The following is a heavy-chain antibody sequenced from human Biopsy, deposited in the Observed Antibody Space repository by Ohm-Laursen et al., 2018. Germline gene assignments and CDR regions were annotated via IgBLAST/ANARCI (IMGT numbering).Heavy chain of an antibody. V-gene: IGHV4-59*08. CDR3: ARLSTLFGVADFTDD. CDR1: GASVRSHF. Sequence: PSDTLSLTCILSGASVRSHFLTWIRQPPGKGLQWIGSISNSGTTKSSPSLKSRVNISLHTSKNHLSLKLTSVTAADTAVYYCARLSTLFGVADFTDDWGQGTLVTVSS. J-gene: IGHJ4*02. CDR2: ISNSGTT. D-gene: IGHD3-3*01.